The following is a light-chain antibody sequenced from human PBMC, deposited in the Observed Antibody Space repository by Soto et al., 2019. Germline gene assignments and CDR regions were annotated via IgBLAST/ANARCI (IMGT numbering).Light chain of an antibody. Sequence: EIVMTQSPATLSVSPGERATLSCRASQRVSRNIAWYRQKPGQAPTLLIYGVSTRATAIPARFSGSGSGTEFNLTISSLQSDDFEVYYCQQYNNCPYTFGQVTKLEIK. V-gene: IGKV3-15*01. CDR3: QQYNNCPYT. CDR1: QRVSRN. J-gene: IGKJ2*01. CDR2: GVS.